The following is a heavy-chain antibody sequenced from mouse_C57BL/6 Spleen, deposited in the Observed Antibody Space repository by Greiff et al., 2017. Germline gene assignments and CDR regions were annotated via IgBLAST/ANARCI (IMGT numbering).Heavy chain of an antibody. CDR2: INPNNGGT. J-gene: IGHJ1*03. CDR3: ARSGPYYYGSSYGYFDV. Sequence: VQLQQSGPELVKPGASVKIPCKASGYTFTDYNMDWVKQSHGKSLEWIGDINPNNGGTIYNQKFKGKATLTVDKSSSTAYMELRSLTSEDTAVYYCARSGPYYYGSSYGYFDVWGTGTTVTVSS. CDR1: GYTFTDYN. V-gene: IGHV1-18*01. D-gene: IGHD1-1*01.